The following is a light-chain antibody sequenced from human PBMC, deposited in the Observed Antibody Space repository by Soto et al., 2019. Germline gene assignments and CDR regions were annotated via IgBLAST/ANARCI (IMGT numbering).Light chain of an antibody. J-gene: IGKJ2*01. CDR1: QSVSSN. CDR2: GAS. CDR3: QQYNNWPPYT. V-gene: IGKV3-15*01. Sequence: EIVMTQSPATLSVSPGERATLYCRASQSVSSNLAWYQQKPGQAPRLLIYGASTRAAAIPARFSGSGSGTEFTPTISSLQSEDGAVYYCQQYNNWPPYTFGQGTKLEIK.